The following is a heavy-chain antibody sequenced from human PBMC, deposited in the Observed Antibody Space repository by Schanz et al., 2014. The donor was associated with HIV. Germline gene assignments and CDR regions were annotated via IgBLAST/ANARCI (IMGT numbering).Heavy chain of an antibody. D-gene: IGHD6-6*01. V-gene: IGHV3-9*01. J-gene: IGHJ6*02. CDR1: GFNFNDFA. CDR3: AKAYSTSRPYSMDI. Sequence: VQLVESGGGVVQPGRSLRLSCAASGFNFNDFAMHWVRQSPGKGLEWVSGISWNSVSIGYADSVKGRFTISRDNAKNSLYMQMNSLRGDDTALYYCAKAYSTSRPYSMDIWGQGTTVTVSS. CDR2: ISWNSVSI.